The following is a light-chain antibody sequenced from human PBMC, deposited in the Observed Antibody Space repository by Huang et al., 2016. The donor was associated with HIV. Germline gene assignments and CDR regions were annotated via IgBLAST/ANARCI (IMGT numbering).Light chain of an antibody. J-gene: IGKJ4*01. CDR2: AAS. CDR1: QSISIY. Sequence: DIQMTQSPSSLSASVGDRVTITCRTSQSISIYLNWYQHQPGKAPRLLIYAASTLQSGVQSRFSGSGSGTHFTLTISSLQREDFAIYYCQQSYNIPLTFGGGTKVDI. V-gene: IGKV1-39*01. CDR3: QQSYNIPLT.